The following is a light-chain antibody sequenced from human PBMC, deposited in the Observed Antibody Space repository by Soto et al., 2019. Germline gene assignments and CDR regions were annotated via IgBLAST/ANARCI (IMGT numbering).Light chain of an antibody. CDR3: QPYNNWPLT. CDR2: GAS. CDR1: QIVSTT. J-gene: IGKJ4*01. V-gene: IGKV3-15*01. Sequence: EIGMTQSPATLSVSPGERATLSCRASQIVSTTLAWYQQKPGQAPRLLIYGASTRATDIPARFSGSGSGTEFTLTISSLQSEEFAVYYCQPYNNWPLTFGGGTKVDIK.